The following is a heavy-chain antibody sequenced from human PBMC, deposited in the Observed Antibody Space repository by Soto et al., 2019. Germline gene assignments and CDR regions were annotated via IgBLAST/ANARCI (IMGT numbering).Heavy chain of an antibody. Sequence: PGGSLRLSCAASGFTFSSYGMHWVRQAPGKGLEWVAVISYDGSNKYYADSVKGRFTISGDNSMNTLYLQMNSLRAEDTAVYYCAKERGSPFDYWGQGTLVTVSS. CDR3: AKERGSPFDY. V-gene: IGHV3-30*18. J-gene: IGHJ4*02. D-gene: IGHD2-15*01. CDR1: GFTFSSYG. CDR2: ISYDGSNK.